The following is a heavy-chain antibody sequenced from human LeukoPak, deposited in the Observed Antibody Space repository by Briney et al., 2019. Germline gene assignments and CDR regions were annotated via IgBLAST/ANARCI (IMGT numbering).Heavy chain of an antibody. J-gene: IGHJ5*02. Sequence: SVKVSCKASGYTFTDYYMHWVRQAPGQGLEWMGGIIPIFGTANYAQKFQGRVTITADESTSTAYMELSSLRSEDTAVYYCARVSLSTDYGDYVGWFDPWGQGTLVTVSS. CDR2: IIPIFGTA. CDR1: GYTFTDYY. V-gene: IGHV1-69*13. CDR3: ARVSLSTDYGDYVGWFDP. D-gene: IGHD4-17*01.